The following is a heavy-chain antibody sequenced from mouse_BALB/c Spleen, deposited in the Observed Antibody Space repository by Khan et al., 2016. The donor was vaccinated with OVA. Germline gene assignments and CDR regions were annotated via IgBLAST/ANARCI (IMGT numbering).Heavy chain of an antibody. V-gene: IGHV3-6*02. CDR1: GYSITSGYY. J-gene: IGHJ3*01. Sequence: EVQLQESGPGLVKPSQSLSLTCSVTGYSITSGYYWNWIRQFPGNKLEWMGYITSGGSFNYNPSLKNRISITRDTSNNQFFLKLNSVTPEDTATXYCARTGRWFDDWGQGTLVTVSA. CDR3: ARTGRWFDD. CDR2: ITSGGSF. D-gene: IGHD3-3*01.